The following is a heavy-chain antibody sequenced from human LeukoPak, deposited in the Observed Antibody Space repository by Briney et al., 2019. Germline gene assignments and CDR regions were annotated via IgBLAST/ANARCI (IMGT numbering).Heavy chain of an antibody. CDR1: GFIFSSYA. J-gene: IGHJ4*02. Sequence: GGSLRLSCAASGFIFSSYAMHWVRQAPGKGLEWVAVISYDGSNKYYADSVKGRFTISRDNSKNTLYLQMNSLRAEDTAVYYCARGGGSYYYFDYWGQGTLVTVSS. CDR2: ISYDGSNK. D-gene: IGHD1-26*01. V-gene: IGHV3-30*04. CDR3: ARGGGSYYYFDY.